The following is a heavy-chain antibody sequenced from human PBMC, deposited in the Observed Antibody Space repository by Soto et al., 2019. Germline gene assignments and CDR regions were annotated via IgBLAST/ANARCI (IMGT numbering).Heavy chain of an antibody. D-gene: IGHD4-17*01. J-gene: IGHJ4*02. V-gene: IGHV3-21*01. CDR1: GFTFSSYS. Sequence: EVQLVESGGGLVKPGGSLRLSCAASGFTFSSYSMNWVRQAPGKGLEWVSSISSSSSYIYYADTVKGRFTISRNNAKNSLYMQMHSLRAEDPAVYYCARGGGTTVVTDAGYWGQGTLVTVAS. CDR3: ARGGGTTVVTDAGY. CDR2: ISSSSSYI.